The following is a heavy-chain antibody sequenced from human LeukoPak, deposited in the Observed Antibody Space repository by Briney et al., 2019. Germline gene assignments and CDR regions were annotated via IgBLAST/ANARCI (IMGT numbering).Heavy chain of an antibody. V-gene: IGHV2-70*11. CDR2: IDWDDEK. D-gene: IGHD5-24*01. Sequence: SGPALVNPTQTLTLTCSFSGFSLSASGMCVSWFRQPPGKALEWLARIDWDDEKYYSTSLKTRLTISKDTSKNQVVLTMTNMDPVDTATYYCARVRDRDLARWLHDYWGQGTLVTVSS. J-gene: IGHJ4*02. CDR3: ARVRDRDLARWLHDY. CDR1: GFSLSASGMC.